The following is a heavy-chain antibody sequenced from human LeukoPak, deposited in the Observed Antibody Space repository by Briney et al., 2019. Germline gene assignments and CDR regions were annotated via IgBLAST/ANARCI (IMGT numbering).Heavy chain of an antibody. Sequence: GGSLRLSCVASGFTFNTFPMSWVRQAPGKGLEWVASLSDTGRTTYYAVSAKGRFTISRDNAKNTLYLQLSRLSAEDTARYYCAKDGYFDHWGQGTLVAVSS. V-gene: IGHV3-23*01. J-gene: IGHJ4*02. CDR1: GFTFNTFP. CDR3: AKDGYFDH. CDR2: LSDTGRTT.